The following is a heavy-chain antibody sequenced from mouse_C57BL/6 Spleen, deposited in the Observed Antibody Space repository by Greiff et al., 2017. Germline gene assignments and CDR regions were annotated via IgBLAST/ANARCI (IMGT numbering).Heavy chain of an antibody. CDR2: IDPEDGDT. CDR3: TTWEITRYYFDY. D-gene: IGHD2-4*01. V-gene: IGHV14-1*01. J-gene: IGHJ2*01. Sequence: EVQLQQSGAELVRPGASVKLSCTASGFNIKDYYMHWVKQRPEQGLEWIGRIDPEDGDTEYAPKFQGKATMTADTSSNTAYLQLSSLTSEDTAVYYCTTWEITRYYFDYWGQGTTLTVSS. CDR1: GFNIKDYY.